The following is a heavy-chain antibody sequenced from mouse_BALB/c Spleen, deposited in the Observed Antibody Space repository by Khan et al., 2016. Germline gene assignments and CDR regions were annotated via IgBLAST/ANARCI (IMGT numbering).Heavy chain of an antibody. V-gene: IGHV5-6-3*01. D-gene: IGHD2-12*01. CDR1: GFTFSTYA. CDR3: ARERHSLDY. Sequence: EVELVESGGGLVQPGGSLKLSCAASGFTFSTYAMSWVRQTPDQRLELVATINSNGGSTYYPDNVQGRFTISRDNAKNTLYLQMSSLQSEDTSMYYCARERHSLDYWGQGTSVTVSS. CDR2: INSNGGST. J-gene: IGHJ4*01.